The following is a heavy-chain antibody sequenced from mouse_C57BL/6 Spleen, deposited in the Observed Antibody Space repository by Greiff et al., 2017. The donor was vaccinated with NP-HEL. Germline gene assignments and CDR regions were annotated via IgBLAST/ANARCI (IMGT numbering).Heavy chain of an antibody. V-gene: IGHV1-39*01. J-gene: IGHJ1*03. CDR1: GYSFTDYN. D-gene: IGHD1-1*01. CDR3: AREDYYGRGYFDV. CDR2: INPNYGTT. Sequence: EVQLQQPGAELVKPGASVKISCKASGYSFTDYNMNWVKQSNGKSLEWIGVINPNYGTTSYNQKFKGKATLTVDQSPSTAYMQLNSLTSEDSAVYYCAREDYYGRGYFDVWGTGTTVTVSS.